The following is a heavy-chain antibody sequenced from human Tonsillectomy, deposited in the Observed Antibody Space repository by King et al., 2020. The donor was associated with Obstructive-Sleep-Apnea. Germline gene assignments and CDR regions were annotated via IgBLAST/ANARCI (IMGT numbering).Heavy chain of an antibody. J-gene: IGHJ4*02. CDR1: GGSISSYS. V-gene: IGHV4-59*08. Sequence: QLQESGPGLVKPSETLSLTCTVSGGSISSYSWSWIRQPPGKGLEWIGYIYYSGSTNYNPSLKSRVSISVDTSKNQFSLKRSSVTAADTAVYYCARISTRKSGFPLDSWGQGTLVTVSS. CDR2: IYYSGST. CDR3: ARISTRKSGFPLDS. D-gene: IGHD3-22*01.